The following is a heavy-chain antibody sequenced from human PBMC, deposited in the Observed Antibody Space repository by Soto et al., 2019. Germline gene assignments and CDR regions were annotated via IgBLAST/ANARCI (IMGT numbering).Heavy chain of an antibody. Sequence: GGSLRLFCAGSGFPFNEYSMNWVRQAPGKGLEWVSYIGTNGFTIDYADSVKGRFTVSRDRAKNSLYLQMNSLRDEDTAVYYCATLPERPDWELVEASYSGQYTLAPVSS. J-gene: IGHJ1*01. CDR1: GFPFNEYS. V-gene: IGHV3-48*02. D-gene: IGHD1-26*01. CDR3: ATLPERPDWELVEASY. CDR2: IGTNGFTI.